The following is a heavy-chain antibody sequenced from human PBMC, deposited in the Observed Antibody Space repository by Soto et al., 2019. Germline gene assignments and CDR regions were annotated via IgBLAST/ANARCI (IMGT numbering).Heavy chain of an antibody. J-gene: IGHJ6*03. CDR2: IYYSGSS. V-gene: IGHV4-59*01. CDR1: GGSISSYY. D-gene: IGHD1-1*01. CDR3: AGLQINYYYMDV. Sequence: QVQLQESGPGLVKPSETLSLTCTVSGGSISSYYWNWIRQPPGKGLEWIGDIYYSGSSTYNPSLKSRLTISVDMSRNQFSLRLSSVTAADTAVYYCAGLQINYYYMDVWGKGTTVTVSS.